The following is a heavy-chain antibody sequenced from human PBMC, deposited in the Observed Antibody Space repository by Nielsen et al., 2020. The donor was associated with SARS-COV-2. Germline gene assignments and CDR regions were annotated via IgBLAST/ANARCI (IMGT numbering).Heavy chain of an antibody. Sequence: GGSLRLSCAASGFAFGSYALNWVRQAPGKGLEWVSGISDSGIYTYYADSVKGRFTISRDNSKNTLYLQMNSLRAEDTAVYYCVGWDTAMVPGNYWGQGTLVTVSS. J-gene: IGHJ4*02. D-gene: IGHD5-18*01. V-gene: IGHV3-23*01. CDR3: VGWDTAMVPGNY. CDR1: GFAFGSYA. CDR2: ISDSGIYT.